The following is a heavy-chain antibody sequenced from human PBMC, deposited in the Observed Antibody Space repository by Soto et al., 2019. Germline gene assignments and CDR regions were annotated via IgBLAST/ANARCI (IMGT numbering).Heavy chain of an antibody. CDR1: GYTFTSYD. CDR3: ARVGAASRFWVSNAFDIYY. J-gene: IGHJ4*02. Sequence: ASVKVSCKASGYTFTSYDINWVRQATGQGLEWMGWMNPNSGNTGYAQKLQGRVTMTRNTSISTAYMELSSLRSEDTAVYYCARVGAASRFWVSNAFDIYYWALGSLVTVSS. D-gene: IGHD2-15*01. V-gene: IGHV1-8*01. CDR2: MNPNSGNT.